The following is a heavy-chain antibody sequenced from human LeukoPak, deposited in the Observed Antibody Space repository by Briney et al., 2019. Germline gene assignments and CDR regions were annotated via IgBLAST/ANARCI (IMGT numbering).Heavy chain of an antibody. CDR1: GGSFSGYY. D-gene: IGHD2-2*01. CDR3: ARDQLYCSSSSCRNLGWFDP. V-gene: IGHV4-34*01. CDR2: INPSRNT. J-gene: IGHJ5*02. Sequence: SETLSLTCAVFGGSFSGYYWNWIRQPPGKGLEWIGQINPSRNTNYNPSLKSPVTISIDTSKNQFSLRLISVTAADTAVYYCARDQLYCSSSSCRNLGWFDPWGQGTLVTVSS.